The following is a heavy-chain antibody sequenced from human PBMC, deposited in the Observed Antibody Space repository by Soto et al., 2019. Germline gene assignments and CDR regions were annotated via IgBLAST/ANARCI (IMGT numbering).Heavy chain of an antibody. J-gene: IGHJ6*02. V-gene: IGHV3-33*01. Sequence: GSLRLSCAASGFTFSSYGMHWVRQAPGKGLEWVAVIWYDGSNKYYAGSVKGRFTISRDNSKNTLYLQMNSLRAEDTAVYYCARPGPNYYYYGMDVWGQGTTVTVSS. CDR3: ARPGPNYYYYGMDV. CDR2: IWYDGSNK. CDR1: GFTFSSYG.